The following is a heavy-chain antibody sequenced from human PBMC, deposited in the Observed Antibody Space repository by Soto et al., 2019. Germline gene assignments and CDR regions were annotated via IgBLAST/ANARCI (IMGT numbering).Heavy chain of an antibody. Sequence: SVEVTCKDSGYTFTSYGMSSVRQAPGQGLEWMGWISAYNGNTKYAQKLQGRVTMTTDTSTSTAYMELRSLRSDDKAVYYCATRSPAFDYWGQGTLVTVSS. V-gene: IGHV1-18*01. CDR2: ISAYNGNT. J-gene: IGHJ4*02. CDR3: ATRSPAFDY. CDR1: GYTFTSYG.